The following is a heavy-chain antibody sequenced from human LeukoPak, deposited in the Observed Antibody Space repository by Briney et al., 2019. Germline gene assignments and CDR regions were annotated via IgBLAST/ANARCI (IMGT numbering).Heavy chain of an antibody. J-gene: IGHJ4*02. CDR3: ASRYSPFEF. CDR2: ISGSGATT. CDR1: GFTLSDYY. D-gene: IGHD5-18*01. V-gene: IGHV3-11*04. Sequence: GGSLRLSCAASGFTLSDYYMGWVRQAPGKGLEWVSYISGSGATTSYADSVKGRFAVSRDNSKNSVYLQMNSLRAEDTAIYYCASRYSPFEFWGQGTLVTVSS.